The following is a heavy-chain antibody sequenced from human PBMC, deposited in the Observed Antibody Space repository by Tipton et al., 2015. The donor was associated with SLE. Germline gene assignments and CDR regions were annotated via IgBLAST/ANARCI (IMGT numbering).Heavy chain of an antibody. CDR2: IKEDGSEK. J-gene: IGHJ4*02. Sequence: SLRLSCAASAFRFSSYWMNWVRQGPGKGLEWVTSIKEDGSEKYYVDYVKGRFTISRDNAKDSLYLHMNSLRAEDTAVYYCASGTLSGSVYWGQGTLITVSS. CDR3: ASGTLSGSVY. CDR1: AFRFSSYW. D-gene: IGHD2-15*01. V-gene: IGHV3-7*01.